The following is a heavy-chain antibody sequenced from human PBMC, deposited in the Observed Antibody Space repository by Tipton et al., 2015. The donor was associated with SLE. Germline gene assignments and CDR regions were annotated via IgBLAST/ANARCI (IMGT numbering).Heavy chain of an antibody. V-gene: IGHV4-59*08. CDR2: IYYSGST. Sequence: LRLSCTVSGGSISSYYWSWIRQPPGKGLEWIGYIYYSGSTNYNPSLKSRVTISVDTSKNQFSLKLSSVTAADTAVYYCARLTRTSNFDYWGQGTLVTVSS. J-gene: IGHJ4*02. D-gene: IGHD3-10*01. CDR1: GGSISSYY. CDR3: ARLTRTSNFDY.